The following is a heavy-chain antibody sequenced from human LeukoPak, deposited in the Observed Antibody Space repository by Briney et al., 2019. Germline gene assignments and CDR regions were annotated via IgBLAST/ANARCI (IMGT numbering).Heavy chain of an antibody. V-gene: IGHV3-21*01. CDR1: GFTFTKYS. J-gene: IGHJ6*02. CDR2: ISSSGSYI. D-gene: IGHD2-15*01. CDR3: ARDSARYCSGGSCLGMDV. Sequence: GGSLRLSCAASGFTFTKYSMNWVRQAPGKGLEWVSSISSSGSYIYYADSVKGRFTISRDNSKNTLYLQMNSLRAEDTAVYYCARDSARYCSGGSCLGMDVWGQGTTVTVSS.